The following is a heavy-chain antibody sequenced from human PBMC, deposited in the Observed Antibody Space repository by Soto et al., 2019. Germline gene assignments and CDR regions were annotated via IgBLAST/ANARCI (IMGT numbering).Heavy chain of an antibody. Sequence: QVQLVESGGGVVQPGRSLRLSCAASGFTFSSYGMHWVRQAPGKGLEWVAVISYDGSNKYYADSVKGRFTISRDNSKNTLYLQMNSLRAEDTAVYYCAKSTGAADDYGDYPDYWGQGTLVTVSS. D-gene: IGHD4-17*01. V-gene: IGHV3-30*18. CDR2: ISYDGSNK. CDR1: GFTFSSYG. J-gene: IGHJ4*02. CDR3: AKSTGAADDYGDYPDY.